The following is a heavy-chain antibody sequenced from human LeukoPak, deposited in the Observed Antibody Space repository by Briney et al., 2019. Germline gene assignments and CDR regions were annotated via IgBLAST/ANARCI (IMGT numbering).Heavy chain of an antibody. Sequence: GESLKISCKGSGYSFTSYWIGWVRQMPGKGLEWMGIIYPGDSDTRYSPSFQGQVTISADKSISTAYLQWSRLEASDTAMYYCARQEAYCGGDCYLGIDYWGQGTLVTVCS. CDR1: GYSFTSYW. V-gene: IGHV5-51*01. D-gene: IGHD2-21*02. CDR3: ARQEAYCGGDCYLGIDY. CDR2: IYPGDSDT. J-gene: IGHJ4*02.